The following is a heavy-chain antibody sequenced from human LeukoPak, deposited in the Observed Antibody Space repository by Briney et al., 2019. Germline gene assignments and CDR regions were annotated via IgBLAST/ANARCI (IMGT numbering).Heavy chain of an antibody. CDR1: GFSFGTYT. Sequence: GGSLRLSCVASGFSFGTYTMNWIRQTPGRGLEWVSSISSSGSYLFYADSVRGRFSISRDNAISSLYLQIDSLRVGDTAVYYCARDSAAQHYFDSWGQGTLVSVSA. CDR2: ISSSGSYL. CDR3: ARDSAAQHYFDS. D-gene: IGHD6-25*01. J-gene: IGHJ4*02. V-gene: IGHV3-21*01.